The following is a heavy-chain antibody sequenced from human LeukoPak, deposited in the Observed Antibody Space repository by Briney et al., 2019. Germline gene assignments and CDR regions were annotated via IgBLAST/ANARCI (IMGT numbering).Heavy chain of an antibody. CDR3: ARTNYYDSSGYPDY. J-gene: IGHJ4*02. Sequence: ASVKVSCKASGYTFTGYYMHWMRQTPGQGLEWMGWINPNSGGTNYAQKFQGRVTMTRDTSISTAYMELSRLRSDDTAVYYCARTNYYDSSGYPDYWGQGTLVTVSS. D-gene: IGHD3-22*01. CDR1: GYTFTGYY. V-gene: IGHV1-2*02. CDR2: INPNSGGT.